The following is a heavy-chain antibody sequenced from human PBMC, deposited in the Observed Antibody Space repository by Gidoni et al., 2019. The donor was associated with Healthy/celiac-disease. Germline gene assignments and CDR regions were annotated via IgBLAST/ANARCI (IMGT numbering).Heavy chain of an antibody. Sequence: QVQLQESGPGLVKPSETLSLTCTVSGGSVSRGSYYWSWIRQPPGKGLEWIGYIYYSGSTNYNPSLKSRVTISVDTSKNQFSLKLSSVTAADTAVYYCARDLGGSGSPRGRLFYYYYGMDVWGQGTTVTVSS. CDR2: IYYSGST. CDR1: GGSVSRGSYY. D-gene: IGHD3-10*01. V-gene: IGHV4-61*01. J-gene: IGHJ6*02. CDR3: ARDLGGSGSPRGRLFYYYYGMDV.